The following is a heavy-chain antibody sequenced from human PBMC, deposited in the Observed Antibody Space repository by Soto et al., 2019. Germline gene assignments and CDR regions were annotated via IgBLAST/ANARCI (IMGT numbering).Heavy chain of an antibody. V-gene: IGHV3-23*01. Sequence: QPGGSLKHSCAASGVTFSKYAMTWVRQAPGKGLEYVSSISTGGVGTYNADSVKGRFTISRDNSKNTLYLQMNTLRAEDTAIYYCAKDGGGSLYYFDYWGQGTLVTVSS. CDR2: ISTGGVGT. CDR3: AKDGGGSLYYFDY. D-gene: IGHD2-15*01. J-gene: IGHJ4*02. CDR1: GVTFSKYA.